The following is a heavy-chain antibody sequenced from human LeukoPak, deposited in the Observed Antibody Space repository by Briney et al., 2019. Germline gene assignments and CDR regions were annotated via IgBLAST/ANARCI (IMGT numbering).Heavy chain of an antibody. D-gene: IGHD3-16*01. CDR1: GFTFSSYG. CDR3: ARGGGLDV. CDR2: INHNGNVN. J-gene: IGHJ6*02. Sequence: GGSLRLSCAASGFTFSSYGMNWARQAPGKGLEWVASINHNGNVNYYVNSVKGRFTISRDNAKNSLYLQMSNLRAEDTAVYFCARGGGLDVWGQGATVTVSS. V-gene: IGHV3-7*03.